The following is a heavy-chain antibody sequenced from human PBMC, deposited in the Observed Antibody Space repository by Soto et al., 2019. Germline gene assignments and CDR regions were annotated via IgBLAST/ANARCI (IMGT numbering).Heavy chain of an antibody. J-gene: IGHJ6*03. V-gene: IGHV3-23*01. D-gene: IGHD3-10*01. CDR2: ISGSGGST. Sequence: GGSLRLSCAASGFTFSSYAMSWVRQAPGKGLEWVSAISGSGGSTYYADSVKGRFTISRDNSKNTLYLQMNSLRAEDTAVYYCAKGSWAMVRGVGPYYYYMDVWGKGTTVTVSS. CDR3: AKGSWAMVRGVGPYYYYMDV. CDR1: GFTFSSYA.